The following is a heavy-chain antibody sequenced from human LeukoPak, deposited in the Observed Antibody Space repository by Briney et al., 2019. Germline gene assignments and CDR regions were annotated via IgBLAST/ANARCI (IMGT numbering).Heavy chain of an antibody. Sequence: ASVKVSCKASGYTFTGYYMHWVRQAPGQGLEWMGWINPNSGGTNYAQKFQGRVTMTRDTSTSTVYMELSSLRSEDTAVYYCVRDMSLEAHDYCNWFDPWGQGTLVTVSS. V-gene: IGHV1-2*02. J-gene: IGHJ5*02. CDR3: VRDMSLEAHDYCNWFDP. CDR1: GYTFTGYY. CDR2: INPNSGGT. D-gene: IGHD4/OR15-4a*01.